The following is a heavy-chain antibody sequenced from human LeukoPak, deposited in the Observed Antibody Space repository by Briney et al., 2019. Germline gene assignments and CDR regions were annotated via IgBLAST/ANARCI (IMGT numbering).Heavy chain of an antibody. V-gene: IGHV3-23*01. CDR2: ISGGGGNT. CDR3: AKDGDRWFGDLNWFDP. Sequence: GGSLRLSCAASGFAFSSYAISWVRQAPGKGLEWVATISGGGGNTYYADAARGRFTISRDISKNTLYLQMNSLRAEDTAVYYCAKDGDRWFGDLNWFDPWGQGTLVTVSS. CDR1: GFAFSSYA. J-gene: IGHJ5*02. D-gene: IGHD3-10*01.